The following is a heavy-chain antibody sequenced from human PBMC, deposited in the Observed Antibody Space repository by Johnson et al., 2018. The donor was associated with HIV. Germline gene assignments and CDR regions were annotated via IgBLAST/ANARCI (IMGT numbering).Heavy chain of an antibody. CDR1: GFTVRSNY. Sequence: VLLVESGGGLIQPGGSLRLSCAASGFTVRSNYMSWVRQAPGKGLEWVSVIYSGGSTYYADSVKGRFTISRDNSKNTLYLQMNSLRAEDTAVYYCARAPRPDAFDIWGQGTMVTVSS. CDR2: IYSGGST. V-gene: IGHV3-53*01. J-gene: IGHJ3*02. CDR3: ARAPRPDAFDI.